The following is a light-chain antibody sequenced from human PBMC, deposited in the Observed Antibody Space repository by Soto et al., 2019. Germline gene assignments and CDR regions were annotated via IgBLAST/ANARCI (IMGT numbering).Light chain of an antibody. CDR3: QAWDSSTVV. CDR2: HNI. CDR1: ELGDKY. V-gene: IGLV3-1*01. J-gene: IGLJ3*02. Sequence: SYELSQAPSVSVSAGQTASITCSGNELGDKYVSWYQMKPGQSPVLVISHNIKRPSGIPERFSGSNSGNTATLTISGTQAMDDADYYCQAWDSSTVVFGGGTKLTAL.